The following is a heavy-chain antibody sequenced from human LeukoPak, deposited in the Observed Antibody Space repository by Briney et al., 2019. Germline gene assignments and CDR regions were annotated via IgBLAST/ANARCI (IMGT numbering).Heavy chain of an antibody. D-gene: IGHD1-26*01. CDR3: ATNIVGPTLDY. J-gene: IGHJ4*02. Sequence: GGSLRLSCAAPGFTFSSYWMHWVRQAPGKGLVWVSGTNSDGSTTAYADSVKGRFTISRDNAKNTLYLQMDSLRAEDTAVYYCATNIVGPTLDYWGQGTLVTVSS. CDR1: GFTFSSYW. CDR2: TNSDGSTT. V-gene: IGHV3-74*01.